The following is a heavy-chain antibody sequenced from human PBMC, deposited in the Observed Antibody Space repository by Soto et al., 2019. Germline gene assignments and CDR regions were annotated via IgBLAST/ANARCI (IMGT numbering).Heavy chain of an antibody. CDR1: GFTFSSYA. CDR3: ARVRQTHYYYYGMDV. V-gene: IGHV3-30-3*01. CDR2: ISYDGSNK. Sequence: QVQLVESGGGVVQPGGSLRLSCAASGFTFSSYAMHWVRQAPGKGLEWVAVISYDGSNKYYADSVKGRFTISRDNSKNTLYLQMNSLRAEDTAVYYCARVRQTHYYYYGMDVWGQGTTVTVSS. J-gene: IGHJ6*02. D-gene: IGHD6-25*01.